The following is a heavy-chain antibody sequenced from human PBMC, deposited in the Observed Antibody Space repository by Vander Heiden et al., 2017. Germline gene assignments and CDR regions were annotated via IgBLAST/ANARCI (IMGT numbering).Heavy chain of an antibody. Sequence: EVQLVESGGGWIQPGGSLGLSCAASGFTVSSNYMVWVSRAPGKGLEWVSVIYSGGRTYYADAVKGRSTISRDNSKNMLYLQMKRMSADDTAVYYFARGELWLAYAFDIWGQGTMVTVSS. V-gene: IGHV3-53*01. CDR3: ARGELWLAYAFDI. J-gene: IGHJ3*02. CDR2: IYSGGRT. CDR1: GFTVSSNY. D-gene: IGHD6-19*01.